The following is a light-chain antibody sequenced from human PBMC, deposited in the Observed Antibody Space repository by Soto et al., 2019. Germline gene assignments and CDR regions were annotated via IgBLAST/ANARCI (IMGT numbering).Light chain of an antibody. J-gene: IGLJ1*01. CDR2: DVS. CDR1: SGDGGDYDY. Sequence: QSALTQPRSVSGSPGQSVTISCTGTSGDGGDYDYVSWYQQHPGKAPKLLVYDVSKRPSGVPDRFSGSRSGNTASLTISGLQADDEGDYYCTLYTSENTYVFGTGTKVTVL. V-gene: IGLV2-11*01. CDR3: TLYTSENTYV.